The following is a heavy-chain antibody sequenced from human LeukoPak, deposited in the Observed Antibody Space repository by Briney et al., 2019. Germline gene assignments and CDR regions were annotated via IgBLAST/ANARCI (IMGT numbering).Heavy chain of an antibody. D-gene: IGHD2-15*01. CDR2: ICDSVIT. CDR1: VGAPTSYY. CDR3: AKGGVVAATQTSYYYCYYMDV. V-gene: IGHV4-59*01. J-gene: IGHJ6*03. Sequence: TPSLTCTVSVGAPTSYYGSCIRQPPRQGLEGSGYICDSVITNYTLSLKSRVTISVDTSKNQFSLKLSSVTAADAAVYYCAKGGVVAATQTSYYYCYYMDVWGKGTTVTISS.